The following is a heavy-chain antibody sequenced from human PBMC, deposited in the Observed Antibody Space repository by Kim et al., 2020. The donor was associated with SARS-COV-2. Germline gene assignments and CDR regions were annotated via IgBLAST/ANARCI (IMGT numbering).Heavy chain of an antibody. V-gene: IGHV1-18*01. J-gene: IGHJ6*02. CDR2: ISGYTGNT. CDR3: ARDLDSSNNYFGMDV. CDR1: GYTFTRYG. D-gene: IGHD4-4*01. Sequence: ASVKVSCKASGYTFTRYGISWVRQAPGQGLEWMGWISGYTGNTKYAQNLQGRVTMTTDTSTSTAYMELRSLRSDDTAVYYCARDLDSSNNYFGMDVWGQGTTVTVSS.